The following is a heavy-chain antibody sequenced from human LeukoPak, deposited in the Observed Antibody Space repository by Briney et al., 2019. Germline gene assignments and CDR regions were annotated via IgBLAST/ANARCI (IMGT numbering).Heavy chain of an antibody. CDR2: INHSGST. CDR1: GGSFSGYY. J-gene: IGHJ5*01. CDR3: ARSIAVAGTIFDS. Sequence: SETLSLTCAVYGGSFSGYYWSWIRQPPGKGLEWIGEINHSGSTNYNPSLKSRVTISVDTSKNQFSLKLSSVTAADTAVYYCARSIAVAGTIFDSWGQGTLVTVSS. V-gene: IGHV4-34*01. D-gene: IGHD6-19*01.